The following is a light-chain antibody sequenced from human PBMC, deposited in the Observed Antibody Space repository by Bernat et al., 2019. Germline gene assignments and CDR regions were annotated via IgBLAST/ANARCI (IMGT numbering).Light chain of an antibody. Sequence: DIQMTQSPSSLSASVGDRVTITCRPSEHITNFLNWYQQKPGKAPNLLIYAASSLQSVVPIRFSGTGSGTEFNITIRSLQPEDFATYSCQQSYVIPYAFGHGTKMEIK. V-gene: IGKV1-39*01. CDR1: EHITNF. CDR3: QQSYVIPYA. J-gene: IGKJ2*01. CDR2: AAS.